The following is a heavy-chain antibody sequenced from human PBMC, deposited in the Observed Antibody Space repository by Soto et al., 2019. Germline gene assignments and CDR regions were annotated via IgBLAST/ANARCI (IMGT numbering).Heavy chain of an antibody. V-gene: IGHV3-23*01. D-gene: IGHD3-3*01. CDR1: GFALSSYA. Sequence: EVQLLESGGGLVQPGVSLRLSCAASGFALSSYAMGWVRQAPGKGLEWVSGIKTRGGGTYSADSVRGRFAISRDNSNNTLYLKMTSLSAEDTAVYYCARALGSLDPFDSWGQGTPVTVSS. J-gene: IGHJ4*02. CDR2: IKTRGGGT. CDR3: ARALGSLDPFDS.